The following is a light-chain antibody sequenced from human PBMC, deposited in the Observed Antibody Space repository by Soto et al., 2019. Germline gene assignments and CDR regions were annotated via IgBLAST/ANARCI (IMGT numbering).Light chain of an antibody. J-gene: IGKJ2*01. CDR2: KAS. CDR3: QQYNSGAPYT. V-gene: IGKV1-5*03. CDR1: QSISSW. Sequence: DIQMTQSPSTLSASVGDRVTITCRARQSISSWSAWYQQKPGKAPKLLIYKASSLESGVPSRFSGSGSGTEFTLTISSLQPDDFATYYCQQYNSGAPYTFGQGTKLEIK.